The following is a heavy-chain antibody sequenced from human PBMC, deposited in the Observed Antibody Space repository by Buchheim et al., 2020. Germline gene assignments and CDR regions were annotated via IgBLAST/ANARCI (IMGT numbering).Heavy chain of an antibody. J-gene: IGHJ6*02. D-gene: IGHD5-24*01. CDR3: ARTMPDGWLQSGDYYYYGMDV. CDR2: ISYDGSNK. CDR1: GFTFSSYA. V-gene: IGHV3-30*04. Sequence: QVQLVESGGGVVQPGRSLRLSCAASGFTFSSYAMHWVRQAPGKGLEWVAVISYDGSNKYYADSVKGRFTISRDNSKNTLYLQMNSLRAEDTAVYYCARTMPDGWLQSGDYYYYGMDVWGQGTT.